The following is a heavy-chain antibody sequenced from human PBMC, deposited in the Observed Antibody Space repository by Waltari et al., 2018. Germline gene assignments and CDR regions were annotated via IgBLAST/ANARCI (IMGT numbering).Heavy chain of an antibody. Sequence: QVQLQESGPGLVKPSQTLSLTCSVSGASVSRGNHYLHWIRQPAGKGLEWIGYLYASESTSHNPSLKSRVTMSVDTSKNQFSLKLSSVTAADTAMYYCARDIPLWSGYYDWFDPWGQGTLVTVSS. CDR3: ARDIPLWSGYYDWFDP. D-gene: IGHD3-3*01. J-gene: IGHJ5*02. CDR2: LYASEST. CDR1: GASVSRGNHY. V-gene: IGHV4-61*09.